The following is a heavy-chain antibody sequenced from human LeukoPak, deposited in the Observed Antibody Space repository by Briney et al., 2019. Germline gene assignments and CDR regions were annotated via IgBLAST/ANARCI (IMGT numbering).Heavy chain of an antibody. D-gene: IGHD3-22*01. CDR3: ARVGYYYDNNCDAFDI. CDR1: GFSFSNYW. Sequence: GGSLRLSCAASGFSFSNYWMHWVRQAAGKGLVWVSRINGDGRSTTYADSVKGRFTISRDNAKSTLYLQMNTLRAEDTAVYYCARVGYYYDNNCDAFDIWGQGTMVTVSS. J-gene: IGHJ3*02. CDR2: INGDGRST. V-gene: IGHV3-74*03.